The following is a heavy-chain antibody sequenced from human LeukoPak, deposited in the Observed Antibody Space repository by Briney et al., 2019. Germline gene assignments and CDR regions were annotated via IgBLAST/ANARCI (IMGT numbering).Heavy chain of an antibody. CDR3: ARGDYVWGSYRHDVFDM. J-gene: IGHJ3*02. D-gene: IGHD3-16*02. CDR2: INPNSGGT. Sequence: ASVKVSCKASGYTFTGYYMHWVRQAPGQGLEWMGWINPNSGGTNYAQKFQGRVTMTRDTSISTGYMELSRLGSDDTAVFYCARGDYVWGSYRHDVFDMWGQGTMVTVSS. CDR1: GYTFTGYY. V-gene: IGHV1-2*02.